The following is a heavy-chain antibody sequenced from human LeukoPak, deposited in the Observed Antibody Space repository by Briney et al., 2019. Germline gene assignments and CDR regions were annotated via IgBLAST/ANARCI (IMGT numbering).Heavy chain of an antibody. J-gene: IGHJ6*03. V-gene: IGHV1-46*01. CDR2: INPTSGAT. D-gene: IGHD4-11*01. CDR3: AREVSWTTVTTRHYFYYYMDV. Sequence: GASAKVSCKPSGYCLTDFHVHAVRPAPGQGVEWVGIINPTSGATTYAQKFQGRVTMTGDMSTSTVYMELSGLGSEDTAVYYCAREVSWTTVTTRHYFYYYMDVWGKGTTVTVSS. CDR1: GYCLTDFH.